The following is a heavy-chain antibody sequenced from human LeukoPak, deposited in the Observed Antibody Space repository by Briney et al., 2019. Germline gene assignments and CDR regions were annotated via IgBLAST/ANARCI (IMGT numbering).Heavy chain of an antibody. V-gene: IGHV4-39*07. CDR2: IYYSGTT. J-gene: IGHJ5*02. CDR3: AKGAGGFSYYNWFDP. CDR1: GGSISSSPYY. Sequence: PPETLSLTCTVSGGSISSSPYYWGWIRQPPGKGLEWIGSIYYSGTTHYNPSLESRVTISVDTSKNQFSLKLASVTAADTAIYYCAKGAGGFSYYNWFDPWGQGTLVTVSS. D-gene: IGHD5-18*01.